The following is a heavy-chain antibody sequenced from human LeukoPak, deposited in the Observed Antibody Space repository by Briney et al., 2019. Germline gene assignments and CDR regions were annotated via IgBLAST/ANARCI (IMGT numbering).Heavy chain of an antibody. CDR2: IWNDGSNR. J-gene: IGHJ6*03. Sequence: GGSLRLSCAASGFTFSYYGMHWVRQAPGMGLEWVAVIWNDGSNRYYADSVKGRFTISRDNSQYTLYLQMNSLRAEDTAVYVCVRVSSSTTCPDCYNMDVWGTGTTVTVSS. D-gene: IGHD2-2*01. CDR1: GFTFSYYG. CDR3: VRVSSSTTCPDCYNMDV. V-gene: IGHV3-33*01.